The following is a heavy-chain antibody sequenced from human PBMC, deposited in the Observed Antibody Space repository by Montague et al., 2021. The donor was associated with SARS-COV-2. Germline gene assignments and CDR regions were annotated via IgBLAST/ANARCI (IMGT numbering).Heavy chain of an antibody. CDR1: GGSISPYY. D-gene: IGHD2-8*02. CDR2: VHYTGSI. Sequence: SETLSLTCTVSGGSISPYYWSWIRQSPGKGLEWIGYVHYTGSIIYNPSLESRVIISVDRSKNQFSLRLKSMTATDTAVYYCARHESTGWAYYFDYWGQETLVTVSS. CDR3: ARHESTGWAYYFDY. V-gene: IGHV4-59*08. J-gene: IGHJ4*02.